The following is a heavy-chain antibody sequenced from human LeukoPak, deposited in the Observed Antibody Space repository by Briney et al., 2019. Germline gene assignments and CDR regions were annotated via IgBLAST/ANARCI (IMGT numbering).Heavy chain of an antibody. CDR3: ATLVLAAKFDY. CDR2: IRYEGSNK. J-gene: IGHJ4*02. D-gene: IGHD3-3*02. V-gene: IGHV3-30*02. Sequence: GGSLRLSCAASGFTFSSYGMHWVRQAPGKGREWVAFIRYEGSNKYYADCVKGRFTISRDNSKNTLYLQMNSLRAEDTAVYYCATLVLAAKFDYWGQGTLVTVSS. CDR1: GFTFSSYG.